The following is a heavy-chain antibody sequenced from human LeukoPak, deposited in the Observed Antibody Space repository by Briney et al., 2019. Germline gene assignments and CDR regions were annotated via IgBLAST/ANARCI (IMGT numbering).Heavy chain of an antibody. D-gene: IGHD3-10*01. CDR3: ARGGPTDDWFDP. J-gene: IGHJ5*02. V-gene: IGHV3-21*06. CDR1: GFSFSDYS. Sequence: GGSLRLSCAGYGFSFSDYSMGWVRQFPGKGLEWVSYISSASSHSYYGDSVRGRFTISRDNAKNSMWLQMNSLRVEDTALYYCARGGPTDDWFDPWGQGTLVTVSS. CDR2: ISSASSHS.